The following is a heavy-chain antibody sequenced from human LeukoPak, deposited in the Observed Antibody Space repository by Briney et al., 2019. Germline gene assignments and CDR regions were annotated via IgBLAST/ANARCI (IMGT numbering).Heavy chain of an antibody. CDR2: IKQDGSEK. D-gene: IGHD6-19*01. V-gene: IGHV3-7*01. CDR3: ARIRRGWSQNWDY. CDR1: GFTCSSYW. J-gene: IGHJ4*02. Sequence: GGSLRLSCAASGFTCSSYWMSWVRQAPGKGLEWVANIKQDGSEKYYVDTVKGRFTISRDNAKNSLYLQMNSLRAEDTAVYYCARIRRGWSQNWDYWGQGTLVTVSS.